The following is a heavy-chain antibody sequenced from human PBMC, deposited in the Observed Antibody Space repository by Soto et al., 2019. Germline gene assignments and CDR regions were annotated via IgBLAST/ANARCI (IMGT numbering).Heavy chain of an antibody. D-gene: IGHD3-22*01. V-gene: IGHV3-30-3*01. CDR2: ISYDGSNK. CDR3: ARGPPLYDIPSLGYFDY. CDR1: GFTFSSYA. Sequence: PGGSLRLSCAASGFTFSSYAMHWVRQAPGKGLEWVAVISYDGSNKYYADSVKGRFTISRDNSKNTLYLQMNSLRAEDTAVYYCARGPPLYDIPSLGYFDYWGQGTLVTVSS. J-gene: IGHJ4*02.